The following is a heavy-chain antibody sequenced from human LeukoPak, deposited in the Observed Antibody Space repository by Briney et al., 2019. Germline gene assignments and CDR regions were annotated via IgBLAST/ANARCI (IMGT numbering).Heavy chain of an antibody. CDR1: GGTFSSYA. D-gene: IGHD6-13*01. CDR3: ARDNIAAAGRTFDY. J-gene: IGHJ4*02. CDR2: IIPIFGTA. V-gene: IGHV1-69*13. Sequence: SVKVSCKASGGTFSSYAISWVRQAPGQGLEWMGGIIPIFGTANYAQKFQGRVTITADESTGTAYMELRSLRSDDTAVYYCARDNIAAAGRTFDYWGQGTLVTVSS.